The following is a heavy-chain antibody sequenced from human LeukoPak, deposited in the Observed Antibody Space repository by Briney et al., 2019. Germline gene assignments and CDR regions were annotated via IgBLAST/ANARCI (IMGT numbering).Heavy chain of an antibody. CDR1: GGSISSYY. Sequence: PSETLSLTCTVSGGSISSYYWSWIRQPAGKGLEWIGRIYTSGSTNYNPSLKSRVTMSVDTSKNQFSLKLSSVTAADTAVYYCARDALPGIAAAGSGSFDYWGQGTLVTVSS. CDR3: ARDALPGIAAAGSGSFDY. V-gene: IGHV4-4*07. J-gene: IGHJ4*02. D-gene: IGHD6-13*01. CDR2: IYTSGST.